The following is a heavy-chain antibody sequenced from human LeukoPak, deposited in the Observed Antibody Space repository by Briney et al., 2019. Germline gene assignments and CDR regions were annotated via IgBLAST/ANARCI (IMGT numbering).Heavy chain of an antibody. CDR3: ARDVAGRQWLTFDY. Sequence: ASVKVSCKASGYTFTSYSISWVRQAPGQGLEWMGWISAYNGNTNYAQKLQGRVTMTTDTSTSTAYMELRSLRSDDTAVYYCARDVAGRQWLTFDYWGQGTLVTVSS. J-gene: IGHJ4*02. CDR1: GYTFTSYS. D-gene: IGHD3-22*01. CDR2: ISAYNGNT. V-gene: IGHV1-18*01.